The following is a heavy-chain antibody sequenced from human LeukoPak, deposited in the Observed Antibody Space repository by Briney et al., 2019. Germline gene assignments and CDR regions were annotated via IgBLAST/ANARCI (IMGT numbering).Heavy chain of an antibody. CDR1: GGSISSSSYY. CDR2: IYYSGST. D-gene: IGHD6-19*01. V-gene: IGHV4-39*07. Sequence: KPSETLSLTCTVSGGSISSSSYYWGWIRQPPGKGLEWIGSIYYSGSTYYNPSLKSRVTISVDTSKNQFSLKLSSVTAADTAVYYCARRKTPGIAVAGTPQDYWGQGTLVTVSS. J-gene: IGHJ4*02. CDR3: ARRKTPGIAVAGTPQDY.